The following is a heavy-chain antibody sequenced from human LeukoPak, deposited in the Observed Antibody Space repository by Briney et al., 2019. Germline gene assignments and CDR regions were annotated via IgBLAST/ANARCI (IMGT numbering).Heavy chain of an antibody. CDR2: ISHDGSNK. CDR3: AREESGISIFGVVIF. Sequence: PGRSLRLSCEASGFTFSSYAMHWVRQAPGKGLEWVAIISHDGSNKYYADSVKGRFTISRDNSKNTLYLQMNSLGAEDTAVYYCAREESGISIFGVVIFWGQGTLVTVSS. J-gene: IGHJ4*02. D-gene: IGHD3-3*01. V-gene: IGHV3-30-3*01. CDR1: GFTFSSYA.